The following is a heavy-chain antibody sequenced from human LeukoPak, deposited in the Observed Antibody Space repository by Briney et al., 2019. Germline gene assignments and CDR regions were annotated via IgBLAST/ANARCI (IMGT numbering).Heavy chain of an antibody. J-gene: IGHJ5*02. CDR2: INHSGST. V-gene: IGHV4-34*01. D-gene: IGHD2-15*01. Sequence: SETLSLTCAVYGGSFSGYYWSWIRQPPGKGLEWIGEINHSGSTNYNPSLKSRVTISVDTSKNQFSLKLSSVTAADTAVYYCARATVVAPLLTWGQGTLVTVSS. CDR1: GGSFSGYY. CDR3: ARATVVAPLLT.